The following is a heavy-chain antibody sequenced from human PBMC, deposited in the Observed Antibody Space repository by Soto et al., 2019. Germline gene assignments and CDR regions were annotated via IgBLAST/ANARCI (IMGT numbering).Heavy chain of an antibody. J-gene: IGHJ4*02. CDR2: IYSGGST. Sequence: PGGSLRLSCAASGFTVSSNYMSWVRQAPGKGLEWVSVIYSGGSTYYADSVKGRFTISRDNSKNTLYLQMNSLRAEDTAVYYCATSGYSSGWFEYYFDYWGQGTLVTVSS. CDR3: ATSGYSSGWFEYYFDY. V-gene: IGHV3-53*01. D-gene: IGHD6-19*01. CDR1: GFTVSSNY.